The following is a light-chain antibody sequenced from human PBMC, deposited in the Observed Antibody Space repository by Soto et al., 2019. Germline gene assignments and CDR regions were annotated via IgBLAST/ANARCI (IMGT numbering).Light chain of an antibody. V-gene: IGKV1-5*03. CDR2: KAT. Sequence: DIQMTQSPSTLSASVGDRVTITCRASQSISSWLAWYQQKPGKAPKLLIYKATSLQSGVPSGFSGSGSGTEFTLTISSLQPDDFATYYCQQQWTFGQGTKVDIK. J-gene: IGKJ1*01. CDR3: QQQWT. CDR1: QSISSW.